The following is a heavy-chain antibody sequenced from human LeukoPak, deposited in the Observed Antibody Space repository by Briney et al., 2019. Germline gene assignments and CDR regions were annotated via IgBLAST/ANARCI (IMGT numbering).Heavy chain of an antibody. CDR2: ISGSGGST. CDR3: ARRSGIAVAGAFDY. D-gene: IGHD6-19*01. V-gene: IGHV3-23*01. J-gene: IGHJ4*02. Sequence: GGSLRLSCAASGFTFSDYAMNWVRQAPGKGLEWVSTISGSGGSTYYADPVKGRFTISRDNSENTLYLQMNSLRAEDTAVYYCARRSGIAVAGAFDYWGQGTLVTVSS. CDR1: GFTFSDYA.